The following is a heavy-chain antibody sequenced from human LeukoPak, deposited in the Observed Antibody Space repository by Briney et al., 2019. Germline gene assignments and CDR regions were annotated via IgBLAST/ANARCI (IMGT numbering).Heavy chain of an antibody. CDR3: ARDLLAEGAIEYFQH. CDR2: ISYDGSNK. D-gene: IGHD3-3*02. J-gene: IGHJ1*01. Sequence: GRSLRLSCAASGFTFSSYAMHWVRQAPGKGLEWVAVISYDGSNKYYADSVKGRFTISRDNSKNTLYLQMNSLRAEDTAVYYCARDLLAEGAIEYFQHWGQGTLVTVSS. CDR1: GFTFSSYA. V-gene: IGHV3-30-3*01.